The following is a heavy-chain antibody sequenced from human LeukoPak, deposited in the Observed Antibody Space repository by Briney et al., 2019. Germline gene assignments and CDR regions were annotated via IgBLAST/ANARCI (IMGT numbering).Heavy chain of an antibody. V-gene: IGHV3-23*01. D-gene: IGHD3-3*02. CDR1: GFTFTECA. J-gene: IGHJ6*03. CDR3: ARGHFWSGYTYQDYFYYMDV. CDR2: GSGSST. Sequence: GGSLRLSCAASGFTFTECAMSWVRQAPGKGLEWVSSGSGSSTYYADSVKGRFTISRDNSKKTLYLQVGSLRVEDMGVYYCARGHFWSGYTYQDYFYYMDVWGKGTAVTVSS.